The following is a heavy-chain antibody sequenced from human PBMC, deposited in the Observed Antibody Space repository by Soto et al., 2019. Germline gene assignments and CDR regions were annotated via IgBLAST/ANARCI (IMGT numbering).Heavy chain of an antibody. CDR3: ARVGSSGWYPDY. D-gene: IGHD6-19*01. CDR2: IFYSGST. J-gene: IGHJ4*02. V-gene: IGHV4-59*11. Sequence: PSETLSLTCTVSGGSISGRYWIWIRQPPGKGLEWIGYIFYSGSTNYNPSLKSRVTISVDTSNNQFSLNLYSVTAADTAVYYCARVGSSGWYPDYWGQGTLVTVS. CDR1: GGSISGRY.